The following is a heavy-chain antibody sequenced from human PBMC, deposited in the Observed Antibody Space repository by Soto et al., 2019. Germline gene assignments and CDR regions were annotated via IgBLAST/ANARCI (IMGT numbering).Heavy chain of an antibody. Sequence: QVPLVQSGAEVKKPGASVKVSCKASGYTFTSYAMHWVRQAPGQRLEWMGWINAGNGNTKYSQKFQGRVTITRDTSASTAYMELSSLRSEDTAVYYCARDMGVRVRGVISQDYYGMDVWGQGTTVTVSS. V-gene: IGHV1-3*01. D-gene: IGHD3-10*01. CDR2: INAGNGNT. J-gene: IGHJ6*02. CDR3: ARDMGVRVRGVISQDYYGMDV. CDR1: GYTFTSYA.